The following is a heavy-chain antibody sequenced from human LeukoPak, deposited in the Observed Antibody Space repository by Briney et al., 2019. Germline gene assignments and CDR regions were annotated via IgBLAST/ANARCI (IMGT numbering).Heavy chain of an antibody. CDR3: AKERSQRITMIVVVYGGPDI. Sequence: GGSLRLSCAASGFTFSSYGMHWVRQAPGKGLEWVAFIRYDGSNKYYADSVKGRFTISRDNSKNTPYLQMNSLRAEDTAVYYCAKERSQRITMIVVVYGGPDIWGQGTMVTVSS. J-gene: IGHJ3*02. CDR2: IRYDGSNK. D-gene: IGHD3-22*01. CDR1: GFTFSSYG. V-gene: IGHV3-30*02.